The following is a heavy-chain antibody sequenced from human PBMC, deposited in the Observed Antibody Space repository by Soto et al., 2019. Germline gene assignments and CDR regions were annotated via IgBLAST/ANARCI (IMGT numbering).Heavy chain of an antibody. D-gene: IGHD5-12*01. J-gene: IGHJ6*02. V-gene: IGHV1-3*05. Sequence: QVQVVQSGAEEKKPGASVKVSCKASGYTFTNYAMHWVRQAPGQRLEWMAWINAGNGNTKYSQKFEGRVTITRDTSASTAYMELSSLRSEDTAVYYCARVNGYNYPLYYYGMDVWGQGTTVTVSS. CDR3: ARVNGYNYPLYYYGMDV. CDR2: INAGNGNT. CDR1: GYTFTNYA.